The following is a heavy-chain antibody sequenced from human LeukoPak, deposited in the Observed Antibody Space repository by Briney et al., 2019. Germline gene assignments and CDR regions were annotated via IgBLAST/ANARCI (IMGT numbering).Heavy chain of an antibody. D-gene: IGHD5-12*01. CDR2: FYTSGNT. J-gene: IGHJ4*02. V-gene: IGHV4-4*07. CDR3: ARDQFGGGGYDSEYYFDY. Sequence: PSETLSLTCTVSGGSISSYYWSWIRQPAGKGLEWIGRFYTSGNTNYNPSLKSRVTMSVDTSKNQFSLKLSSVTAADTAVYYCARDQFGGGGYDSEYYFDYWGQGTLVTVSS. CDR1: GGSISSYY.